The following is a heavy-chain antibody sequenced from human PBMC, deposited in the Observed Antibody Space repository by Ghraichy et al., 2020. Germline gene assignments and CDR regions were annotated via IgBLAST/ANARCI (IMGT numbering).Heavy chain of an antibody. CDR2: IYPGDSDI. J-gene: IGHJ3*02. D-gene: IGHD3-22*01. CDR3: ASGRLDADDYYKGSFDI. V-gene: IGHV5-51*01. CDR1: GYTFSRYW. Sequence: KVSCQGFGYTFSRYWIALVRQLPDKGLQFMGIIYPGDSDITYGPSFQGQVTISADKSINSAYLQWRSLEASDTAMYFCASGRLDADDYYKGSFDIWGQGTMVTVSS.